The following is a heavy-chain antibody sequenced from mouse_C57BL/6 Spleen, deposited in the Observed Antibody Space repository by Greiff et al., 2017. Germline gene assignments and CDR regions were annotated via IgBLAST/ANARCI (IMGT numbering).Heavy chain of an antibody. V-gene: IGHV1-80*01. Sequence: VTLMESGAELVKPGASVKISCKASGYAFSSYWMNWVKQRPGKGLAWIGQLYPGDGDTNYNGKFKGKATLTAEKSSSTAYMQLSSLTSEDSAVYFCAREGGLRSWFAYWGQGTLVTVSA. J-gene: IGHJ3*01. D-gene: IGHD2-4*01. CDR2: LYPGDGDT. CDR1: GYAFSSYW. CDR3: AREGGLRSWFAY.